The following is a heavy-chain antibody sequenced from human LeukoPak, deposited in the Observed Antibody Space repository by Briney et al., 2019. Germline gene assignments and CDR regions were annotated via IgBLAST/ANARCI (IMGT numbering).Heavy chain of an antibody. CDR2: ISYDGSNK. CDR1: GFTFHSYA. CDR3: ARGIVARWRSEIEYYFDY. Sequence: GSLRLSCAASGFTFHSYAMHWVRQAPGKGLEWVALISYDGSNKYYADSVKGRFTISRDNSKNTLYLQMNSLRAEDTAVYYCARGIVARWRSEIEYYFDYWGQGTLVTVSS. D-gene: IGHD6-6*01. J-gene: IGHJ4*02. V-gene: IGHV3-30-3*01.